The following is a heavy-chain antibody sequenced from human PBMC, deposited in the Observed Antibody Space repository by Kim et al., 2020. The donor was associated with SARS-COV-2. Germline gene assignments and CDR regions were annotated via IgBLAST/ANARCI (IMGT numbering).Heavy chain of an antibody. CDR3: AGAMVRGVIKTSGMDV. J-gene: IGHJ6*02. V-gene: IGHV3-53*01. D-gene: IGHD3-10*01. CDR1: GFTVSSNY. CDR2: IYSGGST. Sequence: GGSLRLSCAASGFTVSSNYMSWVRQAPGKGLEWVSVIYSGGSTYYADSVKGRFTISRDNSKNTQYLQMNSLRAEDTAVYYCAGAMVRGVIKTSGMDVWGPESTVTVSS.